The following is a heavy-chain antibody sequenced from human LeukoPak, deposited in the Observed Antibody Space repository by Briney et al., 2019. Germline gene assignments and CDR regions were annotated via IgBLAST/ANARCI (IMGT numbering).Heavy chain of an antibody. CDR3: ARGQWLPVFDF. D-gene: IGHD3-22*01. CDR2: IYHSGST. CDR1: ISTYY. Sequence: SETLSLTCSVSISTYYWSWIRQPPGKELEWIGYIYHSGSTKYNPSLKSRVTISVDTSKNHFSLKLSSVTAADTAVYYCARGQWLPVFDFWGQGTLVTVSS. V-gene: IGHV4-59*01. J-gene: IGHJ4*02.